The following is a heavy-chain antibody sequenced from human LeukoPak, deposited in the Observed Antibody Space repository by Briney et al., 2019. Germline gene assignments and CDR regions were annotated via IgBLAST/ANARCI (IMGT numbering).Heavy chain of an antibody. CDR1: GFSFNSYA. Sequence: PGGSLRLSCAASGFSFNSYAMHWVRQAPGKGLERVAFIRYDASNKYHADSVMGRSTISRNNSRNTLYLQVNSLRTEDTALYYCARDGGSGSYPYFLDNWGQGTLVTVTS. CDR2: IRYDASNK. J-gene: IGHJ4*02. CDR3: ARDGGSGSYPYFLDN. D-gene: IGHD1-26*01. V-gene: IGHV3-30*02.